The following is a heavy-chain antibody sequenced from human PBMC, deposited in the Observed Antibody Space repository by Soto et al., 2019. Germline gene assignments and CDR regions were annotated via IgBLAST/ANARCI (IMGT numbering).Heavy chain of an antibody. CDR2: ISWNSGSI. D-gene: IGHD2-2*01. CDR1: GFTFDDYA. Sequence: SLRLSCAASGFTFDDYAMHWVRQAPGKGLEWVSGISWNSGSIGYADSVKGRFTISRDNAKNSLYLQMNSLRAEDTAVYYCARDSYCSSTSCYADAFDIWGQGTMVTVSS. CDR3: ARDSYCSSTSCYADAFDI. V-gene: IGHV3-9*01. J-gene: IGHJ3*02.